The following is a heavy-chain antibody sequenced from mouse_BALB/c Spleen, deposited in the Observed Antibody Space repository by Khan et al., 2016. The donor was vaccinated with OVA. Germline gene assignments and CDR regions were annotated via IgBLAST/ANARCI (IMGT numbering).Heavy chain of an antibody. J-gene: IGHJ2*01. CDR2: ISYSGST. Sequence: VQLQESGPGLVKPSQSLSLTCTVTGYSITSGYGWNWIRQFPGNKLEWMGYISYSGSTNYNPSLKSRLSITRDTSKNQFYLQLNSVTTDDTATYYCARTSRIKYWCQGTTLTVSS. CDR3: ARTSRIKY. CDR1: GYSITSGYG. V-gene: IGHV3-2*02. D-gene: IGHD3-3*01.